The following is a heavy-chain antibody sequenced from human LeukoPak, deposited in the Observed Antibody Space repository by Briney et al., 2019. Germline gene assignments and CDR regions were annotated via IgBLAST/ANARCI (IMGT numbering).Heavy chain of an antibody. V-gene: IGHV3-23*01. D-gene: IGHD2-2*01. CDR2: TGSTGVST. CDR3: AKDPGVVPAHYFDY. J-gene: IGHJ4*02. CDR1: GFTFCIYA. Sequence: GGSLRLSCAPSGFTFCIYATNGVPPAPRRGRGWVSATGSTGVSTFYADSVQGRFTVSRDNSKNTLSLQMNSLRAEDTAVYYCAKDPGVVPAHYFDYWGQGILVTASS.